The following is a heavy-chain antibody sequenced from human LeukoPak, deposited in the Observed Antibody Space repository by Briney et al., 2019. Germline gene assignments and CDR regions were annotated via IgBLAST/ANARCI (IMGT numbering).Heavy chain of an antibody. V-gene: IGHV1-2*04. CDR1: GYTFTSYG. J-gene: IGHJ3*02. Sequence: GASVKVSCTASGYTFTSYGISWVRQAPGQGLEWMGWINPNSGGTNYAQKFQGWVTMTRDTSISTAYMELSRLRSDDTAVYYCARASSIKYYYDSSGYYSPGAFDIWGQGTMVTVSS. D-gene: IGHD3-22*01. CDR2: INPNSGGT. CDR3: ARASSIKYYYDSSGYYSPGAFDI.